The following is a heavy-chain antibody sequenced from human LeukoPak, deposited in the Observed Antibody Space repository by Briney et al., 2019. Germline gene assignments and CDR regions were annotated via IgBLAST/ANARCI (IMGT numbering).Heavy chain of an antibody. CDR3: ARDTIQPGLIDD. CDR1: GFTFSLYA. Sequence: PGGSLRLSCAASGFTFSLYAMNWVRRAPGKGLEWVSYINSGGDDIHYAASVKGRFTISRDDARNTLYLQLSSLRAEDTAVYYCARDTIQPGLIDDWGQGTLVTVSS. CDR2: INSGGDDI. V-gene: IGHV3-21*05. J-gene: IGHJ4*02. D-gene: IGHD2-2*01.